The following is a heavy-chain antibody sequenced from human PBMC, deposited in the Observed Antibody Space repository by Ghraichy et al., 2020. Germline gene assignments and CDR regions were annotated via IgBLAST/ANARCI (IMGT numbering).Heavy chain of an antibody. D-gene: IGHD5-18*01. CDR3: ARDHSYGYYFDY. CDR1: GFTFSSYG. J-gene: IGHJ4*02. V-gene: IGHV3-33*01. Sequence: SCAASGFTFSSYGMHWVRQAPGKGLEWVAVIWYDGSNKYYADSVKGRFTISRDNSKNTLYLQMNSLRAEATAVYYCARDHSYGYYFDYWGQGTLVTVSS. CDR2: IWYDGSNK.